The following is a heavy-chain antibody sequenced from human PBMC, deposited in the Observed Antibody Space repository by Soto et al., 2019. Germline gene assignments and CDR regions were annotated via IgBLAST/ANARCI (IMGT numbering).Heavy chain of an antibody. D-gene: IGHD6-19*01. J-gene: IGHJ6*02. V-gene: IGHV4-39*07. CDR3: ARVGIAVAGTIDYYYYGIDV. Sequence: ASETLSLTCTVSGGSISGDTYYWGWIRQPPGKGLEWIGSIYYSGSTNYNQSLKSRVTISVDKSKNQFSLKLSSVTAADTAVYYCARVGIAVAGTIDYYYYGIDVWGQGTTVTVSS. CDR1: GGSISGDTYY. CDR2: IYYSGST.